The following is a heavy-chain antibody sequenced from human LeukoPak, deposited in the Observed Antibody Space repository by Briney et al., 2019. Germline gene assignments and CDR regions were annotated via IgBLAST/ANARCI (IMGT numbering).Heavy chain of an antibody. CDR1: GFTFSSYA. CDR3: AKVGGSSAWYGLDY. CDR2: ISGSGGTT. Sequence: GGSLRLSCAPSGFTFSSYAMSWVRQAPGKGLEWVSGISGSGGTTFYADSVKGRFTISRDNFKNTLYLQMNSLRAEDTAIYYCAKVGGSSAWYGLDYWGQGTLVTVSS. D-gene: IGHD6-19*01. J-gene: IGHJ4*02. V-gene: IGHV3-23*01.